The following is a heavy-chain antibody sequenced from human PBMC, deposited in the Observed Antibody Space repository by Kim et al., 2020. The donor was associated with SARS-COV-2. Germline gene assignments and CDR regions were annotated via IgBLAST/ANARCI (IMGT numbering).Heavy chain of an antibody. CDR3: ARPKNGYSSAFDI. D-gene: IGHD6-13*01. J-gene: IGHJ3*02. Sequence: SQKFPGRAAITRDPSASTAYMELSSLRSEDTAVYYCARPKNGYSSAFDIWGQGTMVTVSS. V-gene: IGHV1-3*01.